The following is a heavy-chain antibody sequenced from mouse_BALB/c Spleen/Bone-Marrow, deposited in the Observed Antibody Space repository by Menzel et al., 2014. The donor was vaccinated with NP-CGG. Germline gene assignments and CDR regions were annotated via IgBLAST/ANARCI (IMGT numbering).Heavy chain of an antibody. V-gene: IGHV2-6-2*01. CDR1: GFSLTSYG. Sequence: QVQLQQSGPDLVAPSQLLSITCTVSGFSLTSYGVHWVRQPPGKGLEWLVVICSDGSTTYNSALKSRLSISKDNSKSQVFLKMNSLQTDDTAMYYCARQYGNYWYFDDWGAGTTVTVSS. CDR3: ARQYGNYWYFDD. CDR2: ICSDGST. D-gene: IGHD2-10*02. J-gene: IGHJ1*01.